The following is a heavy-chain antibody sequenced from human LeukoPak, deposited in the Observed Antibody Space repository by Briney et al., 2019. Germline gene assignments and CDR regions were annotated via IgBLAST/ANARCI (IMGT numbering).Heavy chain of an antibody. CDR3: AKGTIPYGRSYYYMDV. J-gene: IGHJ6*03. CDR1: GFTFDDYA. CDR2: ISGDGDRT. D-gene: IGHD3-10*01. Sequence: GGSLRLSCAASGFTFDDYAMHWVRQAPEKGLEWVSLISGDGDRTYYADSVKGRFTISRDNSKNSLYLQMNSLRTEDTALYYCAKGTIPYGRSYYYMDVRGKGATVTVSS. V-gene: IGHV3-43*02.